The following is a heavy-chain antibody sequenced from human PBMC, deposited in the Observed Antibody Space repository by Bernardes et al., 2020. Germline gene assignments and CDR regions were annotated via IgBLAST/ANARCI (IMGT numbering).Heavy chain of an antibody. D-gene: IGHD6-19*01. CDR3: ASLYSSGWLDAFDI. CDR2: ISAYNGTT. Sequence: ASVQVSCKASGYTFTSYGISWVRQAPGQGLEWMGWISAYNGTTTYAQKLQGRVTMTTDTSTSTAYMELRSLRSDDTAVYYCASLYSSGWLDAFDIWGQGTMVTVSS. CDR1: GYTFTSYG. J-gene: IGHJ3*02. V-gene: IGHV1-18*01.